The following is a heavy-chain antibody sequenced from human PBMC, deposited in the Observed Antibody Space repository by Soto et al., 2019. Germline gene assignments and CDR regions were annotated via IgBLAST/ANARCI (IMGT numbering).Heavy chain of an antibody. CDR3: AKHVPYCSGGSCYFYSGQKYYFDY. J-gene: IGHJ4*02. V-gene: IGHV3-23*01. CDR1: GFTFSSYA. CDR2: ISGSGGST. Sequence: GGSLRLSCAASGFTFSSYAMSWVRQAPGKGLEWVSAISGSGGSTYYADSVKGRFTISRDNSKNTLYLQMNSLRAEDTAVYYCAKHVPYCSGGSCYFYSGQKYYFDYWGQGTLVTVSS. D-gene: IGHD2-15*01.